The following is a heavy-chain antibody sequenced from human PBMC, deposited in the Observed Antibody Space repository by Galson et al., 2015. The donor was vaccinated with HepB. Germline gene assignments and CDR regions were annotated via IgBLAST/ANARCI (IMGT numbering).Heavy chain of an antibody. Sequence: SVKVSCKASGYTFTSYGISWVRQAPGQGLEWMGWISAYNGNTNYAQKLQGRVTMTTDTSTSTAYMELRSLRSDDTAVYYCARFVDYYDSSGYYYLPFDYWGQGTLVTVSS. CDR1: GYTFTSYG. V-gene: IGHV1-18*04. D-gene: IGHD3-22*01. J-gene: IGHJ4*02. CDR2: ISAYNGNT. CDR3: ARFVDYYDSSGYYYLPFDY.